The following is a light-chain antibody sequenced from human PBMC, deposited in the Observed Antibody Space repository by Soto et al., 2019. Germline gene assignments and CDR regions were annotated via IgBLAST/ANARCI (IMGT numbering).Light chain of an antibody. CDR3: QQYGSSWLT. V-gene: IGKV3-20*01. CDR2: GAS. Sequence: EIVFSQSPGTLSLSPGDTATLSCRASQSVSSSYLAWYQQKPGQAPRLLIYGASSRATGIPDRFSGSGSGTDFTLTISRLEPEDFAVYYCQQYGSSWLTFGGGTKVDI. J-gene: IGKJ4*01. CDR1: QSVSSSY.